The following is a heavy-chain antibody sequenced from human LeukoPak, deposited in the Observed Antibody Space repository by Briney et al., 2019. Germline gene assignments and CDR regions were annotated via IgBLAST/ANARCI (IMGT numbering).Heavy chain of an antibody. J-gene: IGHJ4*02. D-gene: IGHD2-15*01. CDR3: AGQYCSGGSCYSDY. V-gene: IGHV5-51*01. CDR2: IYPGDSDT. CDR1: GYSFSSYW. Sequence: GESLKISCKGSGYSFSSYWVAWVRQMPGKGLEWMGIIYPGDSDTRYSPSFQGQVTISADKSISTAYLQWSSLKASDTAMYYCAGQYCSGGSCYSDYWGQGTLVTVSS.